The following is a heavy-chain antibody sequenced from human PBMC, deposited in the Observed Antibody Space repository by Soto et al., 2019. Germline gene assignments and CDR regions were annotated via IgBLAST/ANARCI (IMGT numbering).Heavy chain of an antibody. CDR1: GGSIGSYY. CDR2: IYYSGST. Sequence: SETLSLTCTVSGGSIGSYYWSWIRQPPGKGLEWIGYIYYSGSTNYNPSLKSRVTISVDTSKNHFSLKLTSVTAADTAVYYCARRSNQGVYFDYWGQGILVTVSS. V-gene: IGHV4-59*01. CDR3: ARRSNQGVYFDY. D-gene: IGHD2-2*01. J-gene: IGHJ4*02.